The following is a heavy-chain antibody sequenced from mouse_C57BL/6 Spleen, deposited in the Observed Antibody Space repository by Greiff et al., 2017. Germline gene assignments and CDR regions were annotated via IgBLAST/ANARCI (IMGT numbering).Heavy chain of an antibody. CDR1: GFSLTSYA. J-gene: IGHJ4*01. D-gene: IGHD4-1*01. V-gene: IGHV2-9-1*01. CDR2: IWTGGGT. Sequence: VQRVESGPGLVAPSQSLSITCTVSGFSLTSYAISWVRQPPGKGLEWLGVIWTGGGTNYNSALKSRLSISKDNSKSQVFLKMNSLQTDDTARYYCARKGELGPYYAMDYWGQGTSVTVSS. CDR3: ARKGELGPYYAMDY.